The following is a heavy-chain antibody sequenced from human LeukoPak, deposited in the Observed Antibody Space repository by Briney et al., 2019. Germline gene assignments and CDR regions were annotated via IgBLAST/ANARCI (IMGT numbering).Heavy chain of an antibody. D-gene: IGHD1-7*01. J-gene: IGHJ3*02. CDR2: ISGSGGSI. V-gene: IGHV3-23*01. CDR1: GFTFSSYA. CDR3: AKEWRGTTVAHAFDI. Sequence: GGSLRLSCAASGFTFSSYAMNWVRQAPGKGLEWVSGISGSGGSIYYADSVKGRFAISRDNSKNTLHLQMNSLRAEDTAVYYCAKEWRGTTVAHAFDIWGQGTMVTVSS.